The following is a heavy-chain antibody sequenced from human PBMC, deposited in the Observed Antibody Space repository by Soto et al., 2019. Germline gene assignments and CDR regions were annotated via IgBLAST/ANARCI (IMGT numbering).Heavy chain of an antibody. J-gene: IGHJ4*02. D-gene: IGHD5-12*01. CDR3: ARNAEGGYNYDY. V-gene: IGHV1-3*01. CDR2: ITDGNGNT. CDR1: GYTFTRYA. Sequence: QVQRVQAVEEVTKPGASVKVSCKASGYTFTRYAMHLVRQAPGQRLEWMVWITDGNGNTKYSHRFQGRVTITRDTSERQAYMELSSLRSEETAGYYCARNAEGGYNYDYFGKGNLVNVSA.